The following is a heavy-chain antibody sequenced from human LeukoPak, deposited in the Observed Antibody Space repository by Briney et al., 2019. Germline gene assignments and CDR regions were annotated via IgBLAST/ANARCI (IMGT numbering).Heavy chain of an antibody. CDR1: GASISSRGSF. Sequence: SETLSLTCTVSGASISSRGSFWAWIRQPPGKGLEWIGSFIYGGNTYYTPSLKSRVTISVDTSKNQFSLKLNSVTVADTAVYFCARDRRDGYNYDLDYWGQGTLVTLSP. CDR3: ARDRRDGYNYDLDY. CDR2: FIYGGNT. V-gene: IGHV4-39*07. D-gene: IGHD5-24*01. J-gene: IGHJ4*02.